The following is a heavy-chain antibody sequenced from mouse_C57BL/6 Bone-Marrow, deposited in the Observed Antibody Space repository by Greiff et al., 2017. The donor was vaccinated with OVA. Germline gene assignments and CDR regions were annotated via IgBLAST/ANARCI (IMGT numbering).Heavy chain of an antibody. V-gene: IGHV14-4*01. CDR1: GFNIKDDY. CDR3: TTLRRGLWFAY. CDR2: IDPENGDT. J-gene: IGHJ3*01. D-gene: IGHD2-12*01. Sequence: EVQLQQSGAELVRPGASVKLSCTASGFNIKDDYMHWVKQRPEQGLEWIGWIDPENGDTEYASKFQGKATITADTSSNTAYLQLSSLTSEDTAVYYCTTLRRGLWFAYWGQGTLVTVSA.